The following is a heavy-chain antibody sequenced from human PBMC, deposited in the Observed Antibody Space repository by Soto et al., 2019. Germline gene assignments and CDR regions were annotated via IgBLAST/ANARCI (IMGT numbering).Heavy chain of an antibody. J-gene: IGHJ4*02. CDR3: ARETGLRSSGWSYYFDF. Sequence: EVQLVESGGGMVQPGGSLRVSCAASGFTLSSYSMHWVHQAPGKGLEWVSYISGSGGTIYYADSVKGRFTISRDNAKNSLSVQMNSLRDEDTAVYLCARETGLRSSGWSYYFDFWGQGTRVTVSS. CDR1: GFTLSSYS. V-gene: IGHV3-48*02. D-gene: IGHD6-19*01. CDR2: ISGSGGTI.